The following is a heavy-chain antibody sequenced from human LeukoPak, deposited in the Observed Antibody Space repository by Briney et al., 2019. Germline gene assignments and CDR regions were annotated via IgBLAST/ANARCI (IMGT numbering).Heavy chain of an antibody. CDR1: GGSISSSSYY. D-gene: IGHD1-26*01. V-gene: IGHV4-39*01. J-gene: IGHJ5*02. CDR3: ANIIVGAIS. CDR2: IYYSGST. Sequence: PSETLSLTCTVSGGSISSSSYYWGWIRQPPGKGLEWIGSIYYSGSTYYNPSLKSRVTIYVDTSKNQFSLKLSSVTAADTAVYYCANIIVGAISWGQGTLVTVSS.